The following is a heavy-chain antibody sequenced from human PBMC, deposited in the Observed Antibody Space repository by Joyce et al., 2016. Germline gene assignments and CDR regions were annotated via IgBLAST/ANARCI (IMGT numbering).Heavy chain of an antibody. Sequence: VQLQQSGAGLLKPSETLSLTCAVSAGSFSGYYWRWIRQSPGKGLEWIGEINHGGSTYYNPSFKHRLTMSVDTSKKLVSLILTSVTAADTAVYYCARVNAGSGSRDYYYYTLDVWGQGTTVIVSS. CDR2: INHGGST. D-gene: IGHD3-10*01. V-gene: IGHV4-34*02. J-gene: IGHJ6*03. CDR3: ARVNAGSGSRDYYYYTLDV. CDR1: AGSFSGYY.